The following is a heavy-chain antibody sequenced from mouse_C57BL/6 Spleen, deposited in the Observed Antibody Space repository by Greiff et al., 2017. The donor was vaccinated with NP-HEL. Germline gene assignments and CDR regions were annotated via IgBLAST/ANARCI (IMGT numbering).Heavy chain of an antibody. J-gene: IGHJ3*01. CDR1: GYTFTSYW. CDR3: ARGDYSPAWFAD. Sequence: QVQLQQPGAELVMPGASVKLSCKASGYTFTSYWMHWVKQRPGQGLEWIGEIDPSDSYTNYNQKFKGKSTLTVDKSSSTAYMQLSSLTSEDSAVYYCARGDYSPAWFADWGQGTLVTVSA. CDR2: IDPSDSYT. V-gene: IGHV1-69*01. D-gene: IGHD2-12*01.